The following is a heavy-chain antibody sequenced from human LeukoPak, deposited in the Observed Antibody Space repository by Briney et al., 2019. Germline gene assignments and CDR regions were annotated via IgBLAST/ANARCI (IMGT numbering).Heavy chain of an antibody. D-gene: IGHD4-17*01. CDR2: ISSSNSYI. V-gene: IGHV3-21*01. J-gene: IGHJ4*02. Sequence: PGGSLRLSCAASGFTFSSYSMNWVRQAPGKGLEWVSSISSSNSYIYYADSVKGRFTISRDNAKNSLYLQMNSLRAEDTAVYYCARQYDYGDYEMGYWGQGTLVTVSS. CDR3: ARQYDYGDYEMGY. CDR1: GFTFSSYS.